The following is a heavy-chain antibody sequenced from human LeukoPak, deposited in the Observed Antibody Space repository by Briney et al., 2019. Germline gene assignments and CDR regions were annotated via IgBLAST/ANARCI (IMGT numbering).Heavy chain of an antibody. V-gene: IGHV3-23*01. CDR3: AKGRCSGPGCDSFDY. Sequence: PGGSLRLSCVGSGFTFRSHAMSWVRQAPEKGLEFVSGIYENGGTTYYADSVKGRFSISRDNSKNTLYLHMNSLKAEDTAVYYCAKGRCSGPGCDSFDYWGQGALVTVSS. D-gene: IGHD5-12*01. CDR1: GFTFRSHA. CDR2: IYENGGTT. J-gene: IGHJ4*02.